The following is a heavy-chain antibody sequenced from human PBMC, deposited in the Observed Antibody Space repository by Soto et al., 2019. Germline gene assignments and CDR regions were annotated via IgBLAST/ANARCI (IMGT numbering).Heavy chain of an antibody. CDR1: GFTFSSYA. D-gene: IGHD4-17*01. CDR3: ARDSSDYGDWGTFFEH. J-gene: IGHJ4*02. V-gene: IGHV3-30*04. Sequence: QVQLVESGGGVVQPGRSLRLSCAASGFTFSSYAMHWVRQAPGKGLEWVAVMSFDGNKKNYADSAKGRFTISRDISRNTRYLQMNSLRAEDTALYYCARDSSDYGDWGTFFEHWGQGTLVTVSS. CDR2: MSFDGNKK.